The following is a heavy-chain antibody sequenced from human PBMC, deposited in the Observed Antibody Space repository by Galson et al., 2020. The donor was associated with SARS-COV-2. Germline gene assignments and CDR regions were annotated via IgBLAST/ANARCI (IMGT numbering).Heavy chain of an antibody. V-gene: IGHV1-18*01. D-gene: IGHD2-2*01. CDR3: AREAPYCSTTRCSLLDY. J-gene: IGHJ4*02. CDR1: GYTFTSYG. CDR2: ISGYNGNT. Sequence: ASVKVSCKASGYTFTSYGISWVRQAPGQGLEWMGWISGYNGNTNYAQKLQGRVTMTTDTSTSTAYMELRSLRSDDTAVYFCAREAPYCSTTRCSLLDYWGQGVLVTVSS.